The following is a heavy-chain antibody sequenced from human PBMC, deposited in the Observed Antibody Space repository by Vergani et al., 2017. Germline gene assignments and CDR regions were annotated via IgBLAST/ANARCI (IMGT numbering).Heavy chain of an antibody. Sequence: QVQLVESGGGVVQRGGSLRLSCATSGFTLSNYDMQWIRQGPGKGLEFVAFIQFDGSNQYYADSVKGRFTIFRDNSKNTLYLQMNSLRAEDTAVYYCAKLPSGRIVGPLYYFDSWGQGTLVTVSS. CDR3: AKLPSGRIVGPLYYFDS. V-gene: IGHV3-30*02. CDR2: IQFDGSNQ. CDR1: GFTLSNYD. J-gene: IGHJ4*02. D-gene: IGHD1-26*01.